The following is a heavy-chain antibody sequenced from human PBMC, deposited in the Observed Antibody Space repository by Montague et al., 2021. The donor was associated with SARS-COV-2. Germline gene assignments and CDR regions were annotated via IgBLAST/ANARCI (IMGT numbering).Heavy chain of an antibody. D-gene: IGHD1-26*01. CDR1: GGSISSANYY. Sequence: TLSLTCSVSGGSISSANYYWSWIRQHPRKGLEFIGYIYYSGSSFYNPSLKSRLTISVDTSKNRFSLRLSSATAADTAIYFCASQSGSYSNYFDLWAQGTLVTVSS. CDR3: ASQSGSYSNYFDL. CDR2: IYYSGSS. J-gene: IGHJ4*02. V-gene: IGHV4-31*03.